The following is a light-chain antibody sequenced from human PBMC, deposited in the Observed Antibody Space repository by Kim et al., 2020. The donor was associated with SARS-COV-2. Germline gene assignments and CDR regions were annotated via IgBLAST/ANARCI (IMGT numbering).Light chain of an antibody. CDR3: LQHNTYPIT. CDR1: QDISKG. J-gene: IGKJ5*01. Sequence: ASVGDRVTITCRASQDISKGLGWYQQNPGRAPKRLIYGASSLESGVPSRFSGSGSGTEFTLTISSLQPEDFATYFCLQHNTYPITFGQGTRLEIK. CDR2: GAS. V-gene: IGKV1-17*01.